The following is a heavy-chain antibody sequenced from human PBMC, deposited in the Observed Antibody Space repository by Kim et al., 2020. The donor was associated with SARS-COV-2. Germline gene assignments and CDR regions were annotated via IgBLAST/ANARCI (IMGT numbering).Heavy chain of an antibody. CDR1: GYTFTNYA. CDR2: ITAGHGNT. J-gene: IGHJ6*02. V-gene: IGHV1-3*01. Sequence: ASVKVSCKAFGYTFTNYAIYWVRQAPGQRLEWMGWITAGHGNTKYSQKFQGRLTIARDTSATTAYMEMSSLRSEDTAVYYCVRGPITIPYFYGMVFWGQGTTVTVSS. CDR3: VRGPITIPYFYGMVF. D-gene: IGHD2-2*02.